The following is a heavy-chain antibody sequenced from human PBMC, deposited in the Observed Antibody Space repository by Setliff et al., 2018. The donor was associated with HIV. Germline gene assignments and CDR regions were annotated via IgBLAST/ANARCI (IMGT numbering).Heavy chain of an antibody. CDR2: ISGSGIGL. V-gene: IGHV3-23*01. Sequence: HPGGSLRLSCAASGFTFSRYAMTWVRQAPGKGLEWVSAISGSGIGLYYPDSVKGRFTISRDNSKNTLYLQMNSLRVEDTAVYYCAKDVCSGAYCYAYYYYGMDVWGQGTMVTVSS. CDR3: AKDVCSGAYCYAYYYYGMDV. J-gene: IGHJ6*02. D-gene: IGHD2-15*01. CDR1: GFTFSRYA.